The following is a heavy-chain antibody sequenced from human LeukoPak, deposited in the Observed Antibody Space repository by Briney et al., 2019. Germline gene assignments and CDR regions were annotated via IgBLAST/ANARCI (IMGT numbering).Heavy chain of an antibody. D-gene: IGHD5-18*01. J-gene: IGHJ6*02. CDR1: GGSFSGYY. V-gene: IGHV4-34*01. CDR3: ARADSYGWMDV. Sequence: TSETLSLTCAVSGGSFSGYYWSWIRQPPGKGLEWIGEINHSGSTNYNPSLKSRVTISVDTSKNQFSLKLSSVTAADTAVYYCARADSYGWMDVWGQGTTVTVSS. CDR2: INHSGST.